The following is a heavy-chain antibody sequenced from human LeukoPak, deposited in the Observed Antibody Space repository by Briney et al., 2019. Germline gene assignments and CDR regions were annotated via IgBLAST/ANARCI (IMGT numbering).Heavy chain of an antibody. D-gene: IGHD3-22*01. J-gene: IGHJ5*02. CDR3: AKGSSGYFADL. CDR2: ISNDGGGT. Sequence: GGSLRLSCAASGFTFNNYGLIWVRQAPGKGLEWVAAISNDGGGTMYAAFVEGRFTISRDNSKNTLFLQMNSLRAEDTALHHCAKGSSGYFADLWGQGTLVTVSS. V-gene: IGHV3-23*01. CDR1: GFTFNNYG.